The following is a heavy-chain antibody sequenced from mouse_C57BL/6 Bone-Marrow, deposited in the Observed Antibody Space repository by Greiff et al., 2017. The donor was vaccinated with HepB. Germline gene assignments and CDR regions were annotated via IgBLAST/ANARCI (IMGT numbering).Heavy chain of an antibody. D-gene: IGHD4-1*01. V-gene: IGHV2-6*01. J-gene: IGHJ3*01. CDR1: GFSFTSYG. Sequence: VMLVESGPGLVAPSQSLSITCTVSGFSFTSYGVDWVRQSPGKGLEWLGVIWGVGSTNYNSALKSRLSISKDNSKSQVFLKMNSLQTDDTAMYYCASFNWLGFAYWGQGTLVTVSA. CDR3: ASFNWLGFAY. CDR2: IWGVGST.